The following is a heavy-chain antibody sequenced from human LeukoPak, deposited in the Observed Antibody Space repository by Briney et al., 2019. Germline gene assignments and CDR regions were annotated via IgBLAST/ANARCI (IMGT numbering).Heavy chain of an antibody. CDR3: AREYYGDAAFDI. Sequence: PGGSLRLSCAASGFTVSSNYMSWVRQAPGKGLEWVSVIYSGGSTYYADSVKGRFTISRDNAKNSLYLQMNSLRAEDTALYYCAREYYGDAAFDIWGQGTMVTVSS. CDR1: GFTVSSNY. D-gene: IGHD4-17*01. V-gene: IGHV3-53*01. J-gene: IGHJ3*02. CDR2: IYSGGST.